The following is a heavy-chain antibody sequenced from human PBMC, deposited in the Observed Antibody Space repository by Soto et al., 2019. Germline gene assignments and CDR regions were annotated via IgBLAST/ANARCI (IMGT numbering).Heavy chain of an antibody. Sequence: TLSLTCAVYGGSFSGYYWSWIRQPPGKGLEWIGEINHSGSTNYNPSLKSRVTISVDTSKNQFSLKLSSVTAADTAVYYCARLERITIFGVVTGSGSFDPWGQGTLVTAPQ. CDR3: ARLERITIFGVVTGSGSFDP. CDR1: GGSFSGYY. D-gene: IGHD3-3*01. V-gene: IGHV4-34*01. CDR2: INHSGST. J-gene: IGHJ5*02.